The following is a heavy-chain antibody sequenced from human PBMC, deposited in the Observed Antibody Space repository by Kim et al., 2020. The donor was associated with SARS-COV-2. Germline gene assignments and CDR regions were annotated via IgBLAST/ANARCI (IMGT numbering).Heavy chain of an antibody. Sequence: GGSLRLSCAASGLTLRSYWMTWVRQAPGKGLEWVANIKQDGSEQYYVDSVKVRFTISRDNAKNSLYLQMNSLRAENTAVYYCASRNTMYGYVGSWGQGTLVTVSS. CDR2: IKQDGSEQ. CDR3: ASRNTMYGYVGS. V-gene: IGHV3-7*01. D-gene: IGHD5-18*01. J-gene: IGHJ4*02. CDR1: GLTLRSYW.